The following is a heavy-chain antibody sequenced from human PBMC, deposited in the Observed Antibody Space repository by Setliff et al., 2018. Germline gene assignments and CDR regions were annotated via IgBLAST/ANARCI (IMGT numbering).Heavy chain of an antibody. D-gene: IGHD1-1*01. CDR1: GFSFSSYA. CDR3: AKTRGSNWNFFYYMDV. CDR2: ISAGGGST. Sequence: GGSPRLSCAASGFSFSSYAMTWVRQAPGKGLEWVSAISAGGGSTYSADSVKGRFTISRDNSKNTLYLQMNSLRAEDTAVYYCAKTRGSNWNFFYYMDVWGKGTTVTVS. J-gene: IGHJ6*03. V-gene: IGHV3-23*01.